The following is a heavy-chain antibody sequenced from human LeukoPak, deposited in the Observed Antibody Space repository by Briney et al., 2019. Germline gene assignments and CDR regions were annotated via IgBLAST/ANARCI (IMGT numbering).Heavy chain of an antibody. J-gene: IGHJ4*02. CDR3: AAHSAAYLLGN. D-gene: IGHD1-26*01. Sequence: GGSLRLSCAVSGFPFNDVPFSAVWMSWVRQAPGKGLEWVGRIKSKSEIDTTDYAAPVTGRFTISRDDSKNTVYLQMNSLKTEDTALYHCAAHSAAYLLGNWGQGTLVTVSS. CDR2: IKSKSEIDTT. CDR1: GFPFNDVPFSAVW. V-gene: IGHV3-15*01.